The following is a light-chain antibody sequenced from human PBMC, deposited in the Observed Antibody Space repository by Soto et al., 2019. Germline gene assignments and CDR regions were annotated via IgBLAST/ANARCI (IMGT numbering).Light chain of an antibody. Sequence: DIQMTQSPSTLSASVRDRVTITCRASQSISSWLAWYQQKPGKAPKLLIYKASSLESGVPSRFSGSGSGTEFTLTISSLQPYDFATYYCQQYSTFGQGTKVEIK. V-gene: IGKV1-5*03. CDR2: KAS. CDR1: QSISSW. J-gene: IGKJ1*01. CDR3: QQYST.